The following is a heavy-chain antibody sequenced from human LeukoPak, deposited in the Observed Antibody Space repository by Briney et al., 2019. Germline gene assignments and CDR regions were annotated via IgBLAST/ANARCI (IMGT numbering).Heavy chain of an antibody. CDR3: TRDYDILTGRPTYYYYGMDV. CDR2: IRSKAYGGTT. J-gene: IGHJ6*02. V-gene: IGHV3-49*04. Sequence: GSLRLSCTASGFTFGDYAMSWVRQAPGKGLEWVGFIRSKAYGGTTEYAASVKGRFTISRDDSKSIAYLQMNSLKTEGTAVYYCTRDYDILTGRPTYYYYGMDVWGQGTTVTVSS. CDR1: GFTFGDYA. D-gene: IGHD3-9*01.